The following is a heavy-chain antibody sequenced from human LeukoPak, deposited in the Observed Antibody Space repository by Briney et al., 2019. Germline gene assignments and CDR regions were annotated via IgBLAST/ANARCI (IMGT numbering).Heavy chain of an antibody. CDR1: GYTFTSYG. J-gene: IGHJ5*02. D-gene: IGHD2-2*01. CDR3: ARGVSGYCSSTSCSRGFDP. CDR2: ISAYNGNT. V-gene: IGHV1-18*01. Sequence: ASVKVSCKASGYTFTSYGISWVRQAHGQGLEWMGWISAYNGNTNYAQKLQGRVTMTTDTSTSTAYMELRSLRSDDTAVYYCARGVSGYCSSTSCSRGFDPWGQGTLVTVSS.